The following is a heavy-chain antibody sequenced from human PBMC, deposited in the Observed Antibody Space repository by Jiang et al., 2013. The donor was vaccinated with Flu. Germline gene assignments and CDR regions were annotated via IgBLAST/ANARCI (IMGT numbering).Heavy chain of an antibody. D-gene: IGHD1-26*01. CDR1: GFAFTSSA. V-gene: IGHV1-58*01. CDR2: IVVGSGNT. J-gene: IGHJ4*02. Sequence: SCKASGFAFTSSAVQWVRQARGQRLEWIGWIVVGSGNTNYAQKFQERVTITRDMSTSTAYMELSSLRSEDTAVYYCAAAPVGATFDYWGQGTLVTVSS. CDR3: AAAPVGATFDY.